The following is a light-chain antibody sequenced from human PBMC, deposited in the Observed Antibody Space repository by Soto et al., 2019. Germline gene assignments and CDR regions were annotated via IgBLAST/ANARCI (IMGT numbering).Light chain of an antibody. CDR2: AAS. J-gene: IGKJ1*01. Sequence: EVVLPQSPDTSSLSPGEGATLSCRASQSSFDTYLAWFQQKPGQAPRLLIYAASSRATGIPDRFSGSMSGTDFTLTISRLEPEDAAVYDCHQYGNSPGTIGQGTMVEI. CDR3: HQYGNSPGT. V-gene: IGKV3-20*01. CDR1: QSSFDTY.